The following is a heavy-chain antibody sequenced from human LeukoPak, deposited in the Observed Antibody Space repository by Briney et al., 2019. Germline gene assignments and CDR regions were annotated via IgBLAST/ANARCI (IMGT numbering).Heavy chain of an antibody. CDR2: ISWNSGSI. J-gene: IGHJ6*02. Sequence: GRSLRLAWAASGFTFDDYAMHCVRQAPGKGLEWVSGISWNSGSIGYADSVKGRFTISRDNAKNSLYLQMNSLRAEDTALYYCAKGPGAYYYYYSMDVWGQGTTVTVSS. V-gene: IGHV3-9*01. CDR1: GFTFDDYA. CDR3: AKGPGAYYYYYSMDV.